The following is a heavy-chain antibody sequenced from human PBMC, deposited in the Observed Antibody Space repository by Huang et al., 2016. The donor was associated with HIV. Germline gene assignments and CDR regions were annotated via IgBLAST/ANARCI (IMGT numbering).Heavy chain of an antibody. D-gene: IGHD2-21*01. J-gene: IGHJ3*02. CDR2: FAPEHCET. Sequence: QVQLVQSGAEVKKPGASVKVSCKVSGYTLTELSIHWVRQAPGKGLEWMGGFAPEHCETNYAQNVQGRVTMTEDTSTDTAYMELNSLRSEDTAVYYCATGFDTYYDIWGQGTMVIASS. V-gene: IGHV1-24*01. CDR3: ATGFDTYYDI. CDR1: GYTLTELS.